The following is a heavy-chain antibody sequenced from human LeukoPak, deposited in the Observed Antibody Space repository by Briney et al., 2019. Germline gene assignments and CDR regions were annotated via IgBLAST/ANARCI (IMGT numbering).Heavy chain of an antibody. D-gene: IGHD3-16*01. CDR3: ARDLGEKPPPFYYYYYYGMDV. Sequence: ASVKVSCKASGGTFSSHAISWVRQAPGQGLEWMGRIIPILGIANYAQKFQGRVTITADKSTSTAYMELSSLRSEDTAVYYCARDLGEKPPPFYYYYYYGMDVWGQGTTVTVSS. J-gene: IGHJ6*02. CDR2: IIPILGIA. V-gene: IGHV1-69*04. CDR1: GGTFSSHA.